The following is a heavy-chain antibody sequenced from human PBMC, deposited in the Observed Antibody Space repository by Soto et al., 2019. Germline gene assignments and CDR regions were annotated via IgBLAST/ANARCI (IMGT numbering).Heavy chain of an antibody. CDR1: GGTFSSYA. CDR3: ARGRNYYYYYGMDV. V-gene: IGHV1-69*06. CDR2: IIPIFGTA. J-gene: IGHJ6*02. Sequence: SVKVSCKASGGTFSSYAISWVRQAPGQGLEWMGGIIPIFGTANYAQKFQGRVTITADKSTSTAYMELSSLRSEDTAVYYCARGRNYYYYYGMDVWGQGTTVTVSS.